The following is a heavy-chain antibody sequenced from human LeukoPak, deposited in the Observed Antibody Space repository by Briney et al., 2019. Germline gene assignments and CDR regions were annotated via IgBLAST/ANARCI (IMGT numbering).Heavy chain of an antibody. V-gene: IGHV3-23*01. J-gene: IGHJ4*02. Sequence: PGGSLRLSCAASGFSFKNYAMVWVRQGPGKGLEWVSAIKGSGDGKDYADSVKGRFTISRDSSKNTLYLQMNSLRAEDTAVYYCAKLATYYYGSGSYIASDWGQGTLVTVSS. D-gene: IGHD3-10*01. CDR3: AKLATYYYGSGSYIASD. CDR1: GFSFKNYA. CDR2: IKGSGDGK.